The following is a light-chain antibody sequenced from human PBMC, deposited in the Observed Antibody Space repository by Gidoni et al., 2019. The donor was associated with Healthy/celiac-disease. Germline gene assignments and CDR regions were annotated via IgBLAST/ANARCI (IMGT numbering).Light chain of an antibody. Sequence: DIQTTQSPSSLSASVGDRVTITCRASQSIISYLNWYQQKPGKAPKLLIYASSSLQSGVPSRFSGSGSGTDFTLTISSLQPEDFATYYCQQSYSTPTFGQGTKVEIK. CDR3: QQSYSTPT. CDR2: ASS. J-gene: IGKJ1*01. V-gene: IGKV1-39*01. CDR1: QSIISY.